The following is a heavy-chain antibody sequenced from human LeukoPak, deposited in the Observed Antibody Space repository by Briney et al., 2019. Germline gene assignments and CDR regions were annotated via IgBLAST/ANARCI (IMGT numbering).Heavy chain of an antibody. D-gene: IGHD2-15*01. CDR2: IWYDGSNK. J-gene: IGHJ4*02. V-gene: IGHV3-33*01. CDR1: EFTFSSYG. CDR3: AREEAGYCSGGSCYGGAYDY. Sequence: GGSLRLSCAASEFTFSSYGMHWVRQAPGKGLEWVAVIWYDGSNKYYADSVKGRFAISRDNSKNTLYLQMNSLRAEDTAVYYCAREEAGYCSGGSCYGGAYDYWGQGTLVTVSS.